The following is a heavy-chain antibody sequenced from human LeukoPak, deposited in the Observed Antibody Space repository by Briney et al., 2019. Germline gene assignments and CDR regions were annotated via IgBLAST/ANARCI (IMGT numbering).Heavy chain of an antibody. J-gene: IGHJ4*02. CDR3: AKDQGQSGGGDCCPFDY. CDR2: INPNSGGT. D-gene: IGHD2-21*01. Sequence: ASVKVSCKPSGYTFTNYYIHWVRQAPGQGLEWMGWINPNSGGTKYTQKFQGRVTMTRDTSITTVYLELSSLISDDTAVYYCAKDQGQSGGGDCCPFDYWGQGTLVSVSS. CDR1: GYTFTNYY. V-gene: IGHV1-2*02.